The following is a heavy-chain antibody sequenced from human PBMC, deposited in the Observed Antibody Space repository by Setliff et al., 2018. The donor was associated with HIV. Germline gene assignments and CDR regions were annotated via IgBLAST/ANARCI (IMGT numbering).Heavy chain of an antibody. D-gene: IGHD2-21*02. CDR3: AREGWGLLRESHYYYYMDV. CDR2: IYPSGST. V-gene: IGHV4-61*09. J-gene: IGHJ6*03. CDR1: GGSISSGSYY. Sequence: TSETLSLTCTVSGGSISSGSYYWSWIRQPAGKGLDWIGHIYPSGSTNYKPSLKSRVTISVDTPKNQFSLRLSSVTAADTALYYWAREGWGLLRESHYYYYMDVWGKGTTVTVSS.